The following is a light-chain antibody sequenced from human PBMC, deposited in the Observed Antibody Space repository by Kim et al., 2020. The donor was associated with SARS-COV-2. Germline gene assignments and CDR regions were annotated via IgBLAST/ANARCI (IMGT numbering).Light chain of an antibody. Sequence: VALGQTATITCGGDNIGSKNVHWYQQKPGQAPVVVIYRDSNRPSGIPERFSGSNSGNTATLTISRAQAGDEADYYCQLWDTSTARVFGGGTQLTVL. V-gene: IGLV3-9*01. CDR2: RDS. CDR3: QLWDTSTARV. J-gene: IGLJ3*02. CDR1: NIGSKN.